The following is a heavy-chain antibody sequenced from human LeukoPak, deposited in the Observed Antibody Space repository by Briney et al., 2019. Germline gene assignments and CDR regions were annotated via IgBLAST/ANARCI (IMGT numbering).Heavy chain of an antibody. CDR2: ISDYNGNT. CDR1: GYTFTSYG. CDR3: ARDSRFGDPSNGY. D-gene: IGHD3-10*01. J-gene: IGHJ4*02. V-gene: IGHV1-18*04. Sequence: ASVKVSCKASGYTFTSYGIIWVRQAPGQGLECMGWISDYNGNTNYAQKLQGRVTMTTDTFTSTAYMELRSLRSDATAVYYCARDSRFGDPSNGYWGQGTLVTVSS.